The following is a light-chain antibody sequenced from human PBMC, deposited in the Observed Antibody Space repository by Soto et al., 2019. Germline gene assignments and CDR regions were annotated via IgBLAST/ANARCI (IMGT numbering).Light chain of an antibody. CDR3: SSYAGRGNCVV. V-gene: IGLV2-8*01. J-gene: IGLJ2*01. Sequence: QSALTQPPSASGSPGQSVTISCTGTSSDVGGYNYVSWYQQHPGKAPKRMIYEVSKRPSGVPDRFYGSKAGNTASLTVSGIQDEDEADYYCSSYAGRGNCVVCGGGT. CDR1: SSDVGGYNY. CDR2: EVS.